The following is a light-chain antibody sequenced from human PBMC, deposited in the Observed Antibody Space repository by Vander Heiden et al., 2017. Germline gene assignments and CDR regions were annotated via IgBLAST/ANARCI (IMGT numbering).Light chain of an antibody. J-gene: IGKJ5*01. V-gene: IGKV1-33*01. CDR3: QQYDNYPIT. Sequence: DIQMTHSPSSLSASVGDRVTITCQASQDISNYLNWYQQKPGKAPKLLIYAASNLETGVPSRFSGSGSGTDFTFTISSLQPEDIATYYCQQYDNYPITFGQGTRLEIK. CDR2: AAS. CDR1: QDISNY.